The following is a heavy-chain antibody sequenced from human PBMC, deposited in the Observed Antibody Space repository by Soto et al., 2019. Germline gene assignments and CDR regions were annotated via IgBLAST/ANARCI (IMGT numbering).Heavy chain of an antibody. V-gene: IGHV3-30*18. J-gene: IGHJ6*02. CDR1: GFTFSAYA. CDR2: ISHDGSDK. CDR3: AKEAKLLWFGELLHGMDV. D-gene: IGHD3-10*01. Sequence: QVQLVESGGGVVQPGRSLRLSCAASGFTFSAYAMHWVRQAPGKGLEWVAVISHDGSDKYYADSVKGRVTTSRDNSKNTMFLQMDSLRAEDTAVYYCAKEAKLLWFGELLHGMDVWGQGTTVTVSS.